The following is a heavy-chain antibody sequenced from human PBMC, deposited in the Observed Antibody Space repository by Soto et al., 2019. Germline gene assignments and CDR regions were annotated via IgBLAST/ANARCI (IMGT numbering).Heavy chain of an antibody. J-gene: IGHJ3*01. Sequence: XGSLIVSCATFGLTISGKKYVAWVRQAPGKGLEWVSALYDVDGSFYADSVKGRFTTSSDSSKTTVYLQMNDLRPDDTAVYYCATWHEREHAYDVWGQGTTVTVSS. CDR1: GLTISGKKY. D-gene: IGHD1-1*01. CDR3: ATWHEREHAYDV. CDR2: LYDVDGS. V-gene: IGHV3-53*01.